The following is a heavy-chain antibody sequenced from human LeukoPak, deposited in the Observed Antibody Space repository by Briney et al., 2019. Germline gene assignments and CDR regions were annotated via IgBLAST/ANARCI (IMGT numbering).Heavy chain of an antibody. Sequence: PGGSLRLSCAASGFTFSGYSMNWVRQAPGKGREWVSSISSSSSYIYYADSVKGRFTISRDNAKNSLYLQMNSLRAEDTAVYYCARSFLSIAAAATDYWGQGTLVTVSS. CDR1: GFTFSGYS. D-gene: IGHD6-13*01. CDR3: ARSFLSIAAAATDY. J-gene: IGHJ4*02. CDR2: ISSSSSYI. V-gene: IGHV3-21*01.